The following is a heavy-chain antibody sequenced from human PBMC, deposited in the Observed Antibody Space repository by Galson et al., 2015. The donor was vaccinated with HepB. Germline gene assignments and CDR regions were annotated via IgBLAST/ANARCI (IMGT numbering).Heavy chain of an antibody. CDR2: ISNSGGST. J-gene: IGHJ3*02. V-gene: IGHV3-64D*06. D-gene: IGHD1-26*01. CDR1: GFNFNSYT. CDR3: VNGYSGSHLTAFHI. Sequence: SLRLSRAASGFNFNSYTMHWVRQAPGKGLEYVSAISNSGGSTYYADSVKGRFTISRDNSKNTLFLQVSSLRTEDTAVFYCVNGYSGSHLTAFHIWGQGTMVTVSS.